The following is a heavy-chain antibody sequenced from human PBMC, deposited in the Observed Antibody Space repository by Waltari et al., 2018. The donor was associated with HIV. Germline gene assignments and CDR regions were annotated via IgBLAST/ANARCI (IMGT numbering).Heavy chain of an antibody. CDR3: AREEYSGYVGHAFDV. CDR2: ISSSSSFI. D-gene: IGHD5-12*01. J-gene: IGHJ3*01. Sequence: EMQLVESGGGLVKPGGSLRLSCGYFGFTLRRYSINWLRKAPGKGLEWVATISSSSSFIYNADSVKGRFTISRDNVKRSLYLKMNSLRTEDTAVYYWAREEYSGYVGHAFDVWGQGTMVTVSS. V-gene: IGHV3-21*02. CDR1: GFTLRRYS.